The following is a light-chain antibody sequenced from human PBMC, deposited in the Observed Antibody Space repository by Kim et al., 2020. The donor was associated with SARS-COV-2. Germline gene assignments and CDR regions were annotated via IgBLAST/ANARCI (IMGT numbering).Light chain of an antibody. CDR1: QGITNG. CDR2: AAS. Sequence: IQLTQSPSSLSASVGDRVTITCRASQGITNGLAWYQQKPGKAPNLLIYAASALHSGVPSRFSGSGSGTEFSLTINSLQPEDSAIYYCQQLHSYPLTFGQGTRLEIK. J-gene: IGKJ5*01. CDR3: QQLHSYPLT. V-gene: IGKV1-9*01.